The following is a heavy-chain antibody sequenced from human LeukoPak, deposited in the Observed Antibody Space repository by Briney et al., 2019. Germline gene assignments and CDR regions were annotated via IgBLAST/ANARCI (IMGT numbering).Heavy chain of an antibody. Sequence: PSETLSLTCTVSGGSVSSGTYYWSWIRQPPGKELEWIGYISYIGNTNYNPSLKSRVTISKDTSKNQFSLKLSSVTAADTAVYYCVREHDWGDFDYWGQGTMVPVSS. CDR3: VREHDWGDFDY. CDR1: GGSVSSGTYY. J-gene: IGHJ4*03. V-gene: IGHV4-61*01. D-gene: IGHD3-9*01. CDR2: ISYIGNT.